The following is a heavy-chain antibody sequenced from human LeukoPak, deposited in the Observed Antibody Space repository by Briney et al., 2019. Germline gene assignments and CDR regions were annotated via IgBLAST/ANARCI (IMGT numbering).Heavy chain of an antibody. D-gene: IGHD6-19*01. J-gene: IGHJ6*02. Sequence: GASLKISCAASGFTFSSYWMHWVRQAPGEGLVWVSRINSDGYSIGYADSVEGRFTISRDNAKNTLLLQVNSLRAEDTAVYYCARGGVAGGMGVWGQGTTVTVSS. CDR2: INSDGYSI. CDR1: GFTFSSYW. CDR3: ARGGVAGGMGV. V-gene: IGHV3-74*01.